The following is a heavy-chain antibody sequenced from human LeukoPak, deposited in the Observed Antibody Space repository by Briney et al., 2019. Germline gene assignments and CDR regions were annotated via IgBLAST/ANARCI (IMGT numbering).Heavy chain of an antibody. D-gene: IGHD5/OR15-5a*01. CDR3: AGYGVYPY. CDR2: FGISGTI. J-gene: IGHJ4*02. Sequence: GSLLLSCSASGFAVNTYDMHWVRQAPGEGPQWIAYFGISGTIYYADSVRGRFTISRDSAKNSLYLQMNGLRVDDTAIYYCAGYGVYPYWGQGTPVTVSS. CDR1: GFAVNTYD. V-gene: IGHV3-48*01.